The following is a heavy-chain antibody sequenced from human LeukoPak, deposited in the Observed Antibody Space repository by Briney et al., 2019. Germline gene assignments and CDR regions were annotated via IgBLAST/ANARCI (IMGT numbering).Heavy chain of an antibody. Sequence: GGSLRLSYAASGFTFSYYAMSWVRQAPGKGLEGVADISGGGGRTNYADSVKGRFAISRDNSENTLYLQMNSLRGEDTAVYYCARDPGGSSGNWFDPWGQGTLVTVSS. D-gene: IGHD3-10*01. CDR3: ARDPGGSSGNWFDP. CDR2: ISGGGGRT. J-gene: IGHJ5*02. CDR1: GFTFSYYA. V-gene: IGHV3-23*01.